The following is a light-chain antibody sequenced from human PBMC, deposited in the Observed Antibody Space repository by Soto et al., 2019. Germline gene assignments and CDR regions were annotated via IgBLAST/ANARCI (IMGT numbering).Light chain of an antibody. J-gene: IGKJ4*01. CDR1: QSISSY. CDR3: QQSYSTPLT. CDR2: AAS. V-gene: IGKV1-39*01. Sequence: DIQMTQSPSSLSASVGDRVTITCRASQSISSYLNWFQQKPGQAPKLLIYAASSLQSGVPSRFSGSGSGTEFTLTISSLQPEDFATYYCQQSYSTPLTFGGGTKVEIK.